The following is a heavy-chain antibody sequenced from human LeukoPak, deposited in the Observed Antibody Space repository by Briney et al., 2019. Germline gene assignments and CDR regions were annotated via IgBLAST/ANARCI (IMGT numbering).Heavy chain of an antibody. CDR3: ARHAGCSGGSCYSPWFDP. V-gene: IGHV4-39*01. Sequence: PSETLSLTCTVSGGSISSSSYYWGWIRQPPGKGLEWIGSIYYSGSTYYNPSLKSRVTISVDTSKNQFSLKLSSVTAADTAVYYCARHAGCSGGSCYSPWFDPWGQGTLVTVSS. D-gene: IGHD2-15*01. CDR1: GGSISSSSYY. J-gene: IGHJ5*02. CDR2: IYYSGST.